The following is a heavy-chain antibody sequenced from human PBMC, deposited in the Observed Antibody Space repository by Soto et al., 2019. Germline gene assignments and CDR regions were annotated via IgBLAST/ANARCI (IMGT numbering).Heavy chain of an antibody. V-gene: IGHV3-48*01. CDR3: ARDLSWCSNWYYDMDV. CDR2: ISSSSSVI. J-gene: IGHJ6*03. CDR1: GFIISDCA. D-gene: IGHD7-27*01. Sequence: EVQLVAAGGGLVQPGGSLRLYCALSGFIISDCAMNWVLQAPGKGLEWVSYISSSSSVIDYADSVKGRFTVSRDNARNSLYLQMNSMRVYDTAGYYCARDLSWCSNWYYDMDVWGKWTTGTVSS.